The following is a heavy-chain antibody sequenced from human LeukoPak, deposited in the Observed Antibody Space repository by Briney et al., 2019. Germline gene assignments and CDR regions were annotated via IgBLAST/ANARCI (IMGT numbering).Heavy chain of an antibody. CDR3: ARFPLGAPAATEN. CDR1: GYTFTGYY. J-gene: IGHJ4*02. D-gene: IGHD2-2*01. Sequence: ASVKVSCKASGYTFTGYYMHWVRQAPGQGLEWMGWISAYNGNTNYAQKLQGRVTMTTDTSTSTAYMELRSLRSDDTAVYYCARFPLGAPAATENWGQGTLVTVSS. CDR2: ISAYNGNT. V-gene: IGHV1-18*04.